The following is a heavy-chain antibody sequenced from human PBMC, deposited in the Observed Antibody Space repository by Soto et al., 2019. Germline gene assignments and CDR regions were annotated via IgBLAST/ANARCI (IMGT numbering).Heavy chain of an antibody. V-gene: IGHV3-23*01. CDR3: AKEQAHSQADTSSIFDY. Sequence: EVQLLESGGGLVEPGGSLRLSCAASGFTFSNYPMTWVRQAPGKGLEWVSSISGSGRSTYYPDSVKGRFTISRDNSKNTSFLHMNSLRAEDTAVYYCAKEQAHSQADTSSIFDYWGQGTLVTVSS. J-gene: IGHJ4*02. CDR1: GFTFSNYP. CDR2: ISGSGRST. D-gene: IGHD2-2*01.